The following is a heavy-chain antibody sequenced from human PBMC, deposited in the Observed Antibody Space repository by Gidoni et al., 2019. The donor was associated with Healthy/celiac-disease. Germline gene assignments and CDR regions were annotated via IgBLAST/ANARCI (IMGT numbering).Heavy chain of an antibody. Sequence: GFTFSSYAMHWVRQAPGKGLEWVAVISYDGSNKYYADPVKGRFTISRDNSKNTLYLQMNSLRAEDTAVYYCARDHLVVGHYYYMDVWGKGTTVTVSS. V-gene: IGHV3-30-3*01. CDR2: ISYDGSNK. CDR1: GFTFSSYA. D-gene: IGHD2-2*01. CDR3: ARDHLVVGHYYYMDV. J-gene: IGHJ6*03.